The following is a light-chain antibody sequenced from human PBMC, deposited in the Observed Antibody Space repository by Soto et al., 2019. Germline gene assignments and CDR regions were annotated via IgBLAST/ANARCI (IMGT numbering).Light chain of an antibody. V-gene: IGKV4-1*01. J-gene: IGKJ2*01. CDR3: QQYYSTPYT. CDR2: WAS. CDR1: QSVLYSSNNKNH. Sequence: DIVMTQSPDSLAVSLGERVTINCKSSQSVLYSSNNKNHLAWYQQKAGQPPKLLVYWASTRESGVPDRFSGSGSGTDFTLTISSLQAEDVAVYYCQQYYSTPYTFGQGTKVDIK.